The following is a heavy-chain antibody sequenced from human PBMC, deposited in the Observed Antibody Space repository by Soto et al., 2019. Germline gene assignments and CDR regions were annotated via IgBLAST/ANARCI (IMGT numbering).Heavy chain of an antibody. D-gene: IGHD3-22*01. CDR3: ARNPYYYDTSGYYY. CDR2: VSSSSSFI. CDR1: GFTFSSYS. V-gene: IGHV3-21*01. J-gene: IGHJ4*02. Sequence: GGSLRLSCAASGFTFSSYSMNWVRQAPGKGLEWVSSVSSSSSFIYYADSLKGRFTISRDNAKNSLYLQMNSLRAEDTAVYYCARNPYYYDTSGYYYWGQGTLVTVSS.